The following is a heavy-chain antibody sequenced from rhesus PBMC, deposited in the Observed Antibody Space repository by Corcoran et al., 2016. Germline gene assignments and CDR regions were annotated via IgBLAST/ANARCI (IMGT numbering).Heavy chain of an antibody. D-gene: IGHD6-13*01. V-gene: IGHV4-80*01. Sequence: QVQLQESGPGLVKPSETLSLTCAVSGGSFSSYWWSWIRQPPGKGQEWNGEINGNSGSTNHNPSLKSRVTISKDAAKNQFSLKLSSVTAADTAVYYCARPKYSSWSAVDYWGQGVLVTVSS. CDR3: ARPKYSSWSAVDY. CDR1: GGSFSSYW. J-gene: IGHJ4*01. CDR2: INGNSGST.